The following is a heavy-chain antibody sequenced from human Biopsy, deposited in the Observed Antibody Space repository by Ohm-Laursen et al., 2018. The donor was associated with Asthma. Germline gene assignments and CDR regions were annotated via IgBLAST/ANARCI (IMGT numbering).Heavy chain of an antibody. Sequence: PTQTLTLTCTFSGFSLSTRAMCVTWIRQPPGKALEGLALFDSDADKYYNRSPRTRLTISKGTSKNLVVLTMTNMDPVDTATYYCARIRQCYCGPSSCHNYGVDVWGQGTTVTVSS. J-gene: IGHJ6*02. V-gene: IGHV2-70*01. CDR1: GFSLSTRAMC. CDR3: ARIRQCYCGPSSCHNYGVDV. D-gene: IGHD2-21*01. CDR2: FDSDADK.